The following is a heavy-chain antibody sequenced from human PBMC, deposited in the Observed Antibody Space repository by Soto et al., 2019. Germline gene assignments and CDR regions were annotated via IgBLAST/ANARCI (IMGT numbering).Heavy chain of an antibody. D-gene: IGHD5-12*01. CDR3: AGGSSGYDSHDYYYYGMDV. V-gene: IGHV1-69*06. CDR1: GGTFSSYA. J-gene: IGHJ6*02. CDR2: IIPIFGTA. Sequence: QVQLVQSGAEVKKPGSSVKVSCKASGGTFSSYAISWVRQAPGQGLEWMGGIIPIFGTANYAQKFQGRVTITADNSTSTAYMELSSLLSEDTAVYYCAGGSSGYDSHDYYYYGMDVWGQGTTVTVSS.